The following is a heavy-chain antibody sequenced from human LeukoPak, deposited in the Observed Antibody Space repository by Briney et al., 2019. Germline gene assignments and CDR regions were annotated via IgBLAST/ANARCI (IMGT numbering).Heavy chain of an antibody. CDR3: ARRVGWLTWAFDI. D-gene: IGHD2-8*01. Sequence: SETLSLTCTVSGGSISSYYWSWIRQPPGKGLEWIGYIYYSGSSNYNPSLKSRVTISVDTSKNQFSLKLSSVTAADTAVYYCARRVGWLTWAFDIWGQGTMVTVSS. CDR1: GGSISSYY. J-gene: IGHJ3*02. CDR2: IYYSGSS. V-gene: IGHV4-59*08.